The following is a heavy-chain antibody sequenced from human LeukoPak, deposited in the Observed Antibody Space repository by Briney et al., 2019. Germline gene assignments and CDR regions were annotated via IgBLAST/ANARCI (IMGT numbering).Heavy chain of an antibody. J-gene: IGHJ3*02. CDR3: ARFTCSGDSCYSGSRAFDI. Sequence: SETLSLTCATYGCSFGGYYWNWIRQSPGKGLEWIGEINHSGSINYNPSLKSRVTILVDTSKNQFSLKLSSMTAADTAVYYCARFTCSGDSCYSGSRAFDIWGQGTMVTVAS. D-gene: IGHD2-15*01. CDR2: INHSGSI. V-gene: IGHV4-34*01. CDR1: GCSFGGYY.